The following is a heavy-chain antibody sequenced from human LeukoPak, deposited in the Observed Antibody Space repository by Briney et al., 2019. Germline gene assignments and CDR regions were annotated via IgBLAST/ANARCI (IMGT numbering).Heavy chain of an antibody. J-gene: IGHJ5*02. CDR3: AKDPLYEFDPDGGFDP. CDR1: GFTFSSYA. Sequence: PGGSLRLSCAASGFTFSSYAMSWVRQAPGKGLEWVSAISGSGGSTYYADSVKGRFTISRDNSKNTLYLQMNSLRAEDTAVYYCAKDPLYEFDPDGGFDPWGQGTLVTVSS. CDR2: ISGSGGST. D-gene: IGHD3-3*01. V-gene: IGHV3-23*01.